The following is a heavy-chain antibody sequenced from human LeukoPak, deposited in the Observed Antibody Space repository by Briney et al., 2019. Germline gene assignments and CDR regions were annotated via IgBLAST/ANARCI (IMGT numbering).Heavy chain of an antibody. CDR2: IYPGDSDT. CDR1: GYSFTSYW. D-gene: IGHD3-9*01. CDR3: ARRYDVLTGIRALISDAFDI. V-gene: IGHV5-51*01. Sequence: GESLKLSCKGSGYSFTSYWIGWVRQMPGKGLEWMGIIYPGDSDTRYSPSFQGQVTISADKSISTAYLQWSSLKASDTAMYYCARRYDVLTGIRALISDAFDIWGQGTMATVSS. J-gene: IGHJ3*02.